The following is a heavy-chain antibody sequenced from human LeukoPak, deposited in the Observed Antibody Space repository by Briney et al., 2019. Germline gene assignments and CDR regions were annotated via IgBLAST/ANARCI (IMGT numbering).Heavy chain of an antibody. J-gene: IGHJ3*02. V-gene: IGHV4-61*02. CDR1: GGSISSGSYY. Sequence: TLSLTCTVSGGSISSGSYYWSWIRQPAGKGLEWIGRIYTSGSTNYNPSLKSRVTISVDTSKNQFSLKLSSVTAADTAVYYCASSIVVVTATPDAFDIWGQGTMVTVSS. CDR2: IYTSGST. CDR3: ASSIVVVTATPDAFDI. D-gene: IGHD2-21*02.